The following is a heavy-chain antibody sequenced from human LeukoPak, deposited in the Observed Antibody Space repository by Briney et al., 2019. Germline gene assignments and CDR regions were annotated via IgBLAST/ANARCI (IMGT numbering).Heavy chain of an antibody. CDR2: INRSGGGT. V-gene: IGHV3-23*01. J-gene: IGHJ4*02. Sequence: GGSLRLSCAASGFTFSDYYMSWIRQAPGKGLEWLSTINRSGGGTYYADSVKGRFTISRDNSKNTLSLQMNSLRAEDTAVYYCAKYYYDSSSYYRSWGQGTLVTVSS. D-gene: IGHD3-22*01. CDR3: AKYYYDSSSYYRS. CDR1: GFTFSDYY.